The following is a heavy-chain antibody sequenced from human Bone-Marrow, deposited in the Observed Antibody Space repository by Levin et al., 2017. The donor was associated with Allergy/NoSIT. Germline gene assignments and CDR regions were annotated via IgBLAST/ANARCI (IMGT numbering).Heavy chain of an antibody. J-gene: IGHJ6*01. D-gene: IGHD2-2*01. V-gene: IGHV1-2*02. Sequence: ASVKVSCRASGDAFTGYYLHWVRQAPGQGLEWMGWISPNGCASKYAHKFQGRLTITRDTTIGTIYMELSSLRSDDTALYYCARASYCSNGNCYVYRVDFWGPGAPVAVAS. CDR2: ISPNGCAS. CDR3: ARASYCSNGNCYVYRVDF. CDR1: GDAFTGYY.